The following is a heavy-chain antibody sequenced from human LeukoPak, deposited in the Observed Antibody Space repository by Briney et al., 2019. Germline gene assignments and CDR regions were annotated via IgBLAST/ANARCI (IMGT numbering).Heavy chain of an antibody. CDR2: ISTSSSDI. Sequence: PGGSLRLSCVASGFTFSAYYMSWIRQAPGKGLEWVSYISTSSSDINYADSVKGRFTISRDNAKNSLYLQMNSLRAEDTAVYYCAGLSVAGTDYYYYYGMDVWGKGTTVTVSS. CDR1: GFTFSAYY. V-gene: IGHV3-11*03. J-gene: IGHJ6*04. D-gene: IGHD6-19*01. CDR3: AGLSVAGTDYYYYYGMDV.